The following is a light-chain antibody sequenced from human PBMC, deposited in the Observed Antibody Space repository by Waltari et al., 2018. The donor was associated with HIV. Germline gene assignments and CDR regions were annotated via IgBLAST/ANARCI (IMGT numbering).Light chain of an antibody. V-gene: IGLV2-14*01. CDR3: SSYTSSSTYVV. J-gene: IGLJ2*01. CDR1: SSAVGGYNY. CDR2: DVS. Sequence: QSALTQPASVSGSPGQSITISCTGTSSAVGGYNYFSWYQQHPGKAPKLMIYDVSNRPSGVSNRFSGSKSGNTASLTISGLQAEDEADYYCSSYTSSSTYVVFGGGTKLTVL.